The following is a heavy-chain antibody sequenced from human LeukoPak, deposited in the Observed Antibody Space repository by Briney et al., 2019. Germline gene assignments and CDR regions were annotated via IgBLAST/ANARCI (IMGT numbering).Heavy chain of an antibody. Sequence: SETLSLTCTVSGGSTSSYYWSWIRQPPGKGLERIGYISYSGSTNYNPSLKSRVTISIDTSNNQFSLKLRSVTASDTAIYYCGRQGYDFLPVYFVVFDIWGQGKLVT. J-gene: IGHJ3*02. CDR1: GGSTSSYY. D-gene: IGHD3-9*01. CDR2: ISYSGST. V-gene: IGHV4-59*08. CDR3: GRQGYDFLPVYFVVFDI.